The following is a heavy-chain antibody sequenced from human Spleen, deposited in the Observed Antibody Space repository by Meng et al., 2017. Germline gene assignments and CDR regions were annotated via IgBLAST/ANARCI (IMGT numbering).Heavy chain of an antibody. J-gene: IGHJ3*02. CDR2: INHSGST. V-gene: IGHV4-34*01. D-gene: IGHD2-8*02. Sequence: SETLSLTCVVSGGSFSDYYWSWIRQPPGKGLEWFGDINHSGSTNYNPSLESRATISVDTSKNQFYLKLSSVTAADTAVYYCARDLAVLHGGLFAFDIWGQGTMVTVSS. CDR3: ARDLAVLHGGLFAFDI. CDR1: GGSFSDYY.